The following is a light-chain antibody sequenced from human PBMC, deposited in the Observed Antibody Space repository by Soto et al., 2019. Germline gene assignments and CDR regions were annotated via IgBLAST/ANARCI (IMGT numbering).Light chain of an antibody. J-gene: IGKJ5*01. CDR1: LSVTSN. Sequence: ETVMTQSASTLSVSTGERATLSCRASLSVTSNLAWYQQKPGQAPRLLIYGASTRATGIPARFSGSGSGTEFTLTVSSLQSEDFAVYXXQQYNNXPXITFGQGTRLEIK. CDR3: QQYNNXPXIT. CDR2: GAS. V-gene: IGKV3D-15*01.